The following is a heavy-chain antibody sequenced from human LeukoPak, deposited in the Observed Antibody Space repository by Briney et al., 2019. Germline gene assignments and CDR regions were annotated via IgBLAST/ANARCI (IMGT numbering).Heavy chain of an antibody. J-gene: IGHJ3*01. CDR1: GGSFSGYY. D-gene: IGHD3-10*01. CDR2: INHSGST. V-gene: IGHV4-34*01. Sequence: SETLSLTCAVYGGSFSGYYWSWIRRPPGKGLEWIGEINHSGSTNYNPSLKSRVTTSVDTSKNQFSLKLSSVTAADTAVYYCAREGSTMVRGVIVVWGQGTMVTVSS. CDR3: AREGSTMVRGVIVV.